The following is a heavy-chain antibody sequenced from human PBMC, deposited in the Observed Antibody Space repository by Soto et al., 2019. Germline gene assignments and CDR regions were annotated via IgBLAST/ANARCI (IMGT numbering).Heavy chain of an antibody. D-gene: IGHD3-16*02. CDR3: ARMASFRSANWLDR. Sequence: VSVKTSCKASGDTYTNNDVSWVRQASGQGLEGMGWRNHGSGDTGYAQKFQGRVTMTRDVSTATAYMELSSLTSEDTATYYCARMASFRSANWLDRWGQGSRVTVSS. V-gene: IGHV1-8*01. CDR2: RNHGSGDT. J-gene: IGHJ5*01. CDR1: GDTYTNND.